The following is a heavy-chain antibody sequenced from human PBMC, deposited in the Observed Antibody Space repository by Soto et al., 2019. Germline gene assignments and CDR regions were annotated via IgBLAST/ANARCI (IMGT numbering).Heavy chain of an antibody. D-gene: IGHD5-12*01. CDR3: AKDTQWSASWCDYFYH. CDR1: GFTFSNYA. J-gene: IGHJ4*02. V-gene: IGHV3-23*01. CDR2: ISGDAANI. Sequence: GSLRLSCAASGFTFSNYAMSWVRQAPGKGLEWVSAISGDAANIYYADSVKGRFTISRDNSKNTLYLQMNSLRAEDTAIYYCAKDTQWSASWCDYFYHRSQGTLVT.